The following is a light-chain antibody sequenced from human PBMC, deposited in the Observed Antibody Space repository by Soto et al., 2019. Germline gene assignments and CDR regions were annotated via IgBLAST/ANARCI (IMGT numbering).Light chain of an antibody. Sequence: NFMLTQPHSVSESPGKTVSIPCTRSSGSIASDYVQWYQQRPGSAPINVIFEDSQRPSGVPDRFSGSIDTSSNSAYLTISRLTTEDEDDFYCQSVDGKNVVFGGGTQLTVL. CDR2: EDS. V-gene: IGLV6-57*04. CDR3: QSVDGKNVV. J-gene: IGLJ2*01. CDR1: SGSIASDY.